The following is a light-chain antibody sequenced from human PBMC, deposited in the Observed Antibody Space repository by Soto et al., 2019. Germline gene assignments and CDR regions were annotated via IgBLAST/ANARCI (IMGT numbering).Light chain of an antibody. Sequence: EIVLTQSPGTLSLSPGERATLSCRASQSVSANNLAWYQQKAGQAPRLLIYSASSRATGIPDRVSGSGSGTDFTLTISRLEPEDLAVYYCQQYGSSPRTFGRGTKVDIK. V-gene: IGKV3-20*01. J-gene: IGKJ1*01. CDR3: QQYGSSPRT. CDR1: QSVSANN. CDR2: SAS.